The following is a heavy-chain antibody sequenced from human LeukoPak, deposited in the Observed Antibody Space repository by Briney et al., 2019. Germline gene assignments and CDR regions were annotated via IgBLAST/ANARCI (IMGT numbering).Heavy chain of an antibody. Sequence: SETLSLTCTVSGGSISSHYWSWIRQPTGKGLEWLGCIYYSGSTNYNPSLKSRVTISVDTSKNQFSLKLSSVTAADTAVYYCARDHGTFYFDYWGQGTLVTVSS. CDR3: ARDHGTFYFDY. CDR2: IYYSGST. J-gene: IGHJ4*02. V-gene: IGHV4-59*11. D-gene: IGHD1-1*01. CDR1: GGSISSHY.